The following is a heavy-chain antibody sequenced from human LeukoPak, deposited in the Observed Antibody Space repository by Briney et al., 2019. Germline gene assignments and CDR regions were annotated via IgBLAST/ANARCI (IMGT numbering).Heavy chain of an antibody. V-gene: IGHV3-23*01. J-gene: IGHJ4*02. CDR1: GITLSNYG. CDR3: AKRGVVIRVILVGFHKEAYYFDS. Sequence: HPGGSLRLSCAVSGITLSNYGMSWVRQAPGKGLEWVAGISGSGSGTHYADSVKGRFTISRDNPKNTLHLQMNSLRAEDTAVYFCAKRGVVIRVILVGFHKEAYYFDSWGQGALVIVSS. D-gene: IGHD3-10*01. CDR2: ISGSGSGT.